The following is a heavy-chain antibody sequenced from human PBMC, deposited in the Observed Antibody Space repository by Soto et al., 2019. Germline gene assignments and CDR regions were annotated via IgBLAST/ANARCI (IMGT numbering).Heavy chain of an antibody. CDR3: ASQSPSGNWYFDL. V-gene: IGHV1-69*02. CDR1: GGTFSSYT. Sequence: QVQLVQSGAELKKPGSSVKVSCKPSGGTFSSYTITWVRHAPGQGLEWMGRITPILGRANYAQKFQGRVTITADKATNTAYMELSSLRSEDTAVYYCASQSPSGNWYFDLWGRGTLVTVSS. D-gene: IGHD6-19*01. J-gene: IGHJ2*01. CDR2: ITPILGRA.